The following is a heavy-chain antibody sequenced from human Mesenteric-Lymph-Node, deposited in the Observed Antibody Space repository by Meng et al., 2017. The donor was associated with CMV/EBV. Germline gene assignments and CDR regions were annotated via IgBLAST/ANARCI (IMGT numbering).Heavy chain of an antibody. CDR2: ISSNGGST. D-gene: IGHD2-21*01. CDR3: ARGGYGGGDCYPGSVNYWYFDL. J-gene: IGHJ2*01. V-gene: IGHV3-64*02. CDR1: GFIFGSYA. Sequence: GESLKISCVASGFIFGSYAMYWVRQAPGKGLEYVSAISSNGGSTYYVDSVKARFTISRDNSKNTLYLQMGSLRAEDMAVYYWARGGYGGGDCYPGSVNYWYFDLWGRGTLVTVSS.